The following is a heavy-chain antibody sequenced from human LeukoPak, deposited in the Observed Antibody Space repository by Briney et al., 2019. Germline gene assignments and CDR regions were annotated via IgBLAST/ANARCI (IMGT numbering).Heavy chain of an antibody. CDR1: RFTFSTFG. CDR2: TSFDGTNK. CDR3: AKDRWLSGWYPNFDS. Sequence: GGSLRLSCAGSRFTFSTFGFHWVRQTPGKGLECVAVTSFDGTNKYYADSAKGRFTISRDNSKNTLYLQMNSLRAEDTAVYYCAKDRWLSGWYPNFDSWGQGTLVTVSS. D-gene: IGHD6-19*01. V-gene: IGHV3-30*18. J-gene: IGHJ4*02.